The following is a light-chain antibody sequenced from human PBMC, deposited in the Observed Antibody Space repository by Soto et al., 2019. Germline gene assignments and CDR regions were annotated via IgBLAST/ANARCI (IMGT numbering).Light chain of an antibody. CDR1: ESLSQHS. CDR2: GVS. V-gene: IGKV3-20*01. J-gene: IGKJ1*01. Sequence: IVLTQSPGTLSLSPGETATLSCRASESLSQHSIAWYQQNPGQAPRLLIYGVSGRATGIPDRCSGSGSGTDFTLTIRGLEPEDFAVYFWQQFQSSRRTFGQGTKVDIK. CDR3: QQFQSSRRT.